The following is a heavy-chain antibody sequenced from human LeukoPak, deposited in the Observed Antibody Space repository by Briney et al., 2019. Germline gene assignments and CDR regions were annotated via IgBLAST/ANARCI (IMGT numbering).Heavy chain of an antibody. CDR1: GGSTSSSNW. J-gene: IGHJ4*02. Sequence: SETLSLTCAVSGGSTSSSNWWSWVRQPPGKGLEWIGEIYHSGSTNYNPSLKSRVTISVDKSKNQFSLKLSSVTAADTAVYYCARTIAAAGKPIDYWGQGTLVTVSS. CDR3: ARTIAAAGKPIDY. V-gene: IGHV4-4*02. CDR2: IYHSGST. D-gene: IGHD6-13*01.